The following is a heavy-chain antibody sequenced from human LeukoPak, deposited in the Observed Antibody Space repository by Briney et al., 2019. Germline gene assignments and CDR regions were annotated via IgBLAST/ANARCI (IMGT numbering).Heavy chain of an antibody. CDR3: ARVAGSGWESDIDY. D-gene: IGHD6-19*01. J-gene: IGHJ4*02. CDR1: GFTLSNYW. V-gene: IGHV3-21*01. Sequence: GGSLRLSCAASGFTLSNYWMIHWVRQVPGKGLEWVSSISSSSSYIYYADSVKGRFTISRDNAKNSLYLQMNSLRAEDTAVYYCARVAGSGWESDIDYWGQGTLVTVSS. CDR2: ISSSSSYI.